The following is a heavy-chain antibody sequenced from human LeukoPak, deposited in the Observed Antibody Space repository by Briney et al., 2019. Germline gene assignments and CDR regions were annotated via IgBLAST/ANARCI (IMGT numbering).Heavy chain of an antibody. CDR1: GYSISSGYY. CDR2: IYHSGST. Sequence: SETLSLTCTVSGYSISSGYYWGWIRQPPGKGLEWIGSIYHSGSTYYNPSLKSRVTISVDTSKNQFSLKLSSVTAADTAVYYCAGQQLLPGVPEYYFDYWGQGTLVTVSS. J-gene: IGHJ4*02. D-gene: IGHD6-13*01. CDR3: AGQQLLPGVPEYYFDY. V-gene: IGHV4-38-2*02.